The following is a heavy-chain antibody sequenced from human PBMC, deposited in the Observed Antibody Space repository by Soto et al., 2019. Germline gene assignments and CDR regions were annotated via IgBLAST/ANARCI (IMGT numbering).Heavy chain of an antibody. J-gene: IGHJ5*02. CDR3: ARENHPWATIPVRKLKTTLWFYP. V-gene: IGHV4-34*01. D-gene: IGHD4-17*01. CDR2: INHSGMT. CDR1: GVSFSVYS. Sequence: AETLSLTCAVYGVSFSVYSWSWIRQPPGKGLEWIGAINHSGMTHYNPSLERRVCMSLDSPKNQFSPKLNSVTAADTPVYYCARENHPWATIPVRKLKTTLWFYPRGQGTLVTVSS.